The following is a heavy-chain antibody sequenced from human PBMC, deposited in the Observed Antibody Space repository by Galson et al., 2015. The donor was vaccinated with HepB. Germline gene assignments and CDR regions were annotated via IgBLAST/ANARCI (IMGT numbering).Heavy chain of an antibody. Sequence: SLRLSCAASGFTFSSYSMNWVRQAPGKGLEWVSSISSSSSYIYYADSVKGRFTISRDNAKNSLYLQMNSLRAEDTAVYYCARDFTDYYGSGHFDYWGQGTLVTVSS. D-gene: IGHD3-10*01. J-gene: IGHJ4*02. V-gene: IGHV3-21*01. CDR1: GFTFSSYS. CDR3: ARDFTDYYGSGHFDY. CDR2: ISSSSSYI.